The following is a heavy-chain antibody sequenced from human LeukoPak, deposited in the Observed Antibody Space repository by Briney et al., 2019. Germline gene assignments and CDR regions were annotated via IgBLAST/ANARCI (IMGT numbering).Heavy chain of an antibody. Sequence: SETLSLTCTVSGGSISSYYWSWIRQPPGKGLEWIGYVYYSGSTNYNPSLKSRVTISVDTSKNQFSLKLSSVTAADTAVYYCAGDTGGGGYFYYWGHGTLVTV. CDR3: AGDTGGGGYFYY. V-gene: IGHV4-59*01. CDR2: VYYSGST. CDR1: GGSISSYY. J-gene: IGHJ4*01. D-gene: IGHD2-8*02.